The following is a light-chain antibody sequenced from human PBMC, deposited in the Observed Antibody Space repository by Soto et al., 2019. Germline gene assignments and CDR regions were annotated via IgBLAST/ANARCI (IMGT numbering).Light chain of an antibody. CDR1: QSVGTN. CDR3: QQYNKWPLFT. V-gene: IGKV3-15*01. J-gene: IGKJ3*01. Sequence: ERVMTQSPATLSVSPGERATLSCRASQSVGTNLAWYQQRPGQAPRLLIYGAYTRATGIPARFSGSGSGTEFTLTISSLQSEDFALYYCQQYNKWPLFTFGPGTRVDIK. CDR2: GAY.